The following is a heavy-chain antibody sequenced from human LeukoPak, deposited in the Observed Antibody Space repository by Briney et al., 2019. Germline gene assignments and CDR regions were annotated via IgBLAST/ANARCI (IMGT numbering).Heavy chain of an antibody. CDR1: GFTFIDYD. D-gene: IGHD6-6*01. CDR2: IGIRGDT. J-gene: IGHJ4*02. CDR3: AGGSSSGLLDY. V-gene: IGHV3-13*01. Sequence: GGSLRLSCAASGFTFIDYDMHWVRQAIGKGLEWVSAIGIRGDTHYSGSVKGRFTISRDNAKNSLYLQMNSLRAEDTAVYYCAGGSSSGLLDYWGQGTLVTVSS.